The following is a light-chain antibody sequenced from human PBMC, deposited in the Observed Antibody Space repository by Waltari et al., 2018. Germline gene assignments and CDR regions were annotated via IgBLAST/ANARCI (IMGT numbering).Light chain of an antibody. CDR2: TAS. Sequence: DIQLTQSPSFLSPSVGDRVIHRCRASQDISRYLAWYQQQPGKAPKLLMYTASTLQSGVPSRFSGSGSGTEFTLTISSLQPEDFATYYCQQLKSYPLTFGGGTKVEIK. J-gene: IGKJ4*01. CDR1: QDISRY. V-gene: IGKV1-9*01. CDR3: QQLKSYPLT.